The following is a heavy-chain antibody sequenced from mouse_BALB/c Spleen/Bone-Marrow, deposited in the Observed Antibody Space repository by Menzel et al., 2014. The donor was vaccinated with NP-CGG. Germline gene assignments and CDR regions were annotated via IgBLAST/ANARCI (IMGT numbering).Heavy chain of an antibody. D-gene: IGHD2-4*01. V-gene: IGHV1S56*01. Sequence: VQLQQSGAELVKPGASVKLSCKASGYTFTSYDINWVRQRPEQGLEWIGWIFPGDGSTYYNEKFKGKATLTTDKSSSTAYMQLSRLTSEDSAVYFCARRVYYDYDGGAWFAYWGQGTLVTVSA. CDR2: IFPGDGST. J-gene: IGHJ3*01. CDR1: GYTFTSYD. CDR3: ARRVYYDYDGGAWFAY.